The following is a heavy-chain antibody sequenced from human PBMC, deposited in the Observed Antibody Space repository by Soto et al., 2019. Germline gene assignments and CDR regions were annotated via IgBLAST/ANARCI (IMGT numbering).Heavy chain of an antibody. CDR2: IIPIVGTA. J-gene: IGHJ6*02. D-gene: IGHD2-2*01. Sequence: QVQLVQSGAEVMKPGSSVKVSCTASGGTFSSYAISWVRQAPVQWLEWMGGIIPIVGTAKYAQKFQGRVTITANESTSTAYIELRSLRSEDTAVLYCARQVSAAGYYYGMDVWGQGTTVTLSS. CDR1: GGTFSSYA. CDR3: ARQVSAAGYYYGMDV. V-gene: IGHV1-69*12.